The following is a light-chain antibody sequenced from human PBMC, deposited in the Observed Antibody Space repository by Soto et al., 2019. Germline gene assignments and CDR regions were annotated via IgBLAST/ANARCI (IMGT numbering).Light chain of an antibody. V-gene: IGKV3-20*01. CDR1: QSIGSR. J-gene: IGKJ5*01. CDR2: GAS. Sequence: QPPVTLSLSQGERLLLCCRASQSIGSRLAWYQQKPGQAPRLLISGASSRATGIPDRFSGSGSATDFTLTISRLEPEDFALYYCQQYGSSPNTFGQGTRLDIK. CDR3: QQYGSSPNT.